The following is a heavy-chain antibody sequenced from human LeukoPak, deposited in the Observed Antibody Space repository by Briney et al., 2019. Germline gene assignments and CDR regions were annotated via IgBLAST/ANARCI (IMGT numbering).Heavy chain of an antibody. V-gene: IGHV1-69*13. J-gene: IGHJ4*02. Sequence: GASVKVSCKASGYTFTSYAISWVRQAPGQGLEWMGGIIPIFGTANYAQKFQGRVTITADESTSTAYMELSSLRSEDTAVYYCARGVDYGGNSGTDYWGQGTLVTVSS. CDR1: GYTFTSYA. CDR3: ARGVDYGGNSGTDY. CDR2: IIPIFGTA. D-gene: IGHD4-23*01.